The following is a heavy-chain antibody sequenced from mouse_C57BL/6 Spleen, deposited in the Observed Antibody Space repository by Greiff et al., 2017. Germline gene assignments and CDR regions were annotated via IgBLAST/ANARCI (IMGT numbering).Heavy chain of an antibody. CDR1: GFTFSDYG. D-gene: IGHD1-1*01. CDR3: ARNYGPRFYFDY. V-gene: IGHV5-17*01. CDR2: ISSGSSTI. J-gene: IGHJ2*01. Sequence: EVKLVESGGGLVKPGGSLKLSCAASGFTFSDYGMHWVRQAPEKGLEWVAYISSGSSTIYYADTLKGRFTISRDNAKNTLFLQMTSLRSEDTAMYYCARNYGPRFYFDYGGQGTTLTVSS.